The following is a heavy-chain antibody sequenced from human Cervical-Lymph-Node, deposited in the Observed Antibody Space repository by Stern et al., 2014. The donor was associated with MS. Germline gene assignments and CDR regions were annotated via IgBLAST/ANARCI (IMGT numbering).Heavy chain of an antibody. Sequence: QVTLKESGPTLVKPTQTLTLTCTFSGFSDTANGEGVGWIRQPPGKALEWLALISWDDDTRYSPSLKSRLKVTKDTSKNRVVLTMTDMDPLDTATYFCAHRATQAVRGVTFFDYWGQGILVTVSS. CDR1: GFSDTANGEG. D-gene: IGHD3-10*01. CDR2: ISWDDDT. J-gene: IGHJ4*02. V-gene: IGHV2-5*02. CDR3: AHRATQAVRGVTFFDY.